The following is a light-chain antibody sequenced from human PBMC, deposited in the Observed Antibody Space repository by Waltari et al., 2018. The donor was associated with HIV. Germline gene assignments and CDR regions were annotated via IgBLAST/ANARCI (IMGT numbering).Light chain of an antibody. Sequence: QSALTQPASVSGSPGQSITISCTGTSSDIGDHYSVSWYQQLPGKAPKLIIYPVTYRPSGVSNRFSGSKSGNTASLTISGLQGEDEADYYCLSYTITNTLVFGGGTKLTVL. J-gene: IGLJ3*02. CDR3: LSYTITNTLV. CDR1: SSDIGDHYS. CDR2: PVT. V-gene: IGLV2-14*01.